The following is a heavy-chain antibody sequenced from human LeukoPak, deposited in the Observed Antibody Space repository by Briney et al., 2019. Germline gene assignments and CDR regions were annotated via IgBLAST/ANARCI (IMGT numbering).Heavy chain of an antibody. CDR1: GYTFTGYY. Sequence: ASVKVTCKASGYTFTGYYMHWVRQAPGQGLEWMGWINPNSGGTNYAQKFQGRVTMTRDTSISTAYMEVSRLRSDDTAAYYCAREGSGWYGNFDYWGQGTLVTVSS. D-gene: IGHD6-19*01. CDR2: INPNSGGT. CDR3: AREGSGWYGNFDY. V-gene: IGHV1-2*02. J-gene: IGHJ4*02.